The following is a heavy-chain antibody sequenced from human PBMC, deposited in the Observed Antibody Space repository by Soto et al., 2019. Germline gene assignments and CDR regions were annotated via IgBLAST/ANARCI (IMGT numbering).Heavy chain of an antibody. V-gene: IGHV3-33*01. CDR1: GFAFSSYG. Sequence: QVQLVESGGGVVQPGRSLRLSCAASGFAFSSYGMHWVRQTPGKGLEWVAVLGFDGGGRYYADSVKGRFTISRDNSKNTLHLQMVSLRVEDSALYYCERGPGGPDYAMDVWGQGTTVSVSS. D-gene: IGHD3-16*01. J-gene: IGHJ6*01. CDR2: LGFDGGGR. CDR3: ERGPGGPDYAMDV.